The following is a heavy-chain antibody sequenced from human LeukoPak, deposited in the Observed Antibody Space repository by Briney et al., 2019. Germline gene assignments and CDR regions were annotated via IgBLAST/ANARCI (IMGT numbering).Heavy chain of an antibody. V-gene: IGHV3-66*01. Sequence: GGSLRLSCAASGFTFSSYAMSWVRQAPGKGLEWVSVIYSGGSTYYADSVKGRFTISRDNSKNTLYLQMNSLRAEDTAVYYCARGLRLGELSFDYWGQGTLVTVSS. D-gene: IGHD3-16*02. CDR1: GFTFSSYA. CDR2: IYSGGST. J-gene: IGHJ4*02. CDR3: ARGLRLGELSFDY.